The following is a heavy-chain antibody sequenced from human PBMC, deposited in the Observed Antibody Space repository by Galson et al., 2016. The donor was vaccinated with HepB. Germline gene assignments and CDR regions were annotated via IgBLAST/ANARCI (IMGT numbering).Heavy chain of an antibody. V-gene: IGHV3-7*03. CDR3: ARDRRYCASTTCPLQYYGMDV. CDR2: INQDRTEK. D-gene: IGHD2-2*01. Sequence: SLRLSCAASGFTFKKYWMTWVRQAPGKGLEWVANINQDRTEKHYVDSVKGRFTISRGNAENSLYLQMNSLGGEDTAVYYCARDRRYCASTTCPLQYYGMDVWGQGTTVTVSS. J-gene: IGHJ6*02. CDR1: GFTFKKYW.